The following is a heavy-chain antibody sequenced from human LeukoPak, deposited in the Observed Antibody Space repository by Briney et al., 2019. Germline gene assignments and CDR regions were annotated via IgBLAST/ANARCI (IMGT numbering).Heavy chain of an antibody. CDR2: IYYSGST. CDR1: GGSFSGYY. V-gene: IGHV4-34*01. J-gene: IGHJ4*02. D-gene: IGHD1-26*01. Sequence: SETLSLTCAVYGGSFSGYYWSWIRQPPGKGLEWIGSIYYSGSTYYNPSLKSRVTVSVDTSKNQFSLKLSSVTAADTAVYYCYVGATYASGIDYWGQGTLVTVSS. CDR3: YVGATYASGIDY.